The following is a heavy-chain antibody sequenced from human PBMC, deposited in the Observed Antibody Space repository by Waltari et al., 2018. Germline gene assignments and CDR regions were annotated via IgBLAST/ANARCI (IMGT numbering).Heavy chain of an antibody. Sequence: QVQLVQSGAEVKNPGASVKVSCKASGYTFTGYYIHWVRQAPGQGLEWMGRINPRSGGTNYAQKFQGRVTMTRDTSIITAYMELTRLRSDDTAVYYCARDPVGEEIAFDMWGQGTMVTVSS. CDR2: INPRSGGT. V-gene: IGHV1-2*06. J-gene: IGHJ3*02. CDR3: ARDPVGEEIAFDM. D-gene: IGHD1-26*01. CDR1: GYTFTGYY.